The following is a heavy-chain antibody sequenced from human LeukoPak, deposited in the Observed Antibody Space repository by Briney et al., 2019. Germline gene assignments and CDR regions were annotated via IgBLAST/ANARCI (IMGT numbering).Heavy chain of an antibody. CDR3: ARRTVTHYYYYYMDV. CDR2: IYYSGCT. D-gene: IGHD4-17*01. CDR1: GCSISSHY. Sequence: SETLSLTCTVSGCSISSHYWSWIRQPPAKGLEWIGYIYYSGCTNYNPSLKSRVTISVDTSKNQFSLKLSSVTAADTAVYYCARRTVTHYYYYYMDVWGKGTTVTVSS. J-gene: IGHJ6*03. V-gene: IGHV4-59*11.